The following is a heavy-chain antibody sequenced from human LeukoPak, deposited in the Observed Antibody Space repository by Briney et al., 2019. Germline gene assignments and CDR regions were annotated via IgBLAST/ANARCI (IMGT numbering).Heavy chain of an antibody. Sequence: GRSLRLSCAASGVTFSSYAMHWVRQAPGKGLEWVAVISYDGSNKYYVDSVKGRFTISRDNSKNTLYLQMNSLRAEDTAVYYCASSPPDPLLKNDAFDIWGQGTMVTVSS. V-gene: IGHV3-30*04. D-gene: IGHD2-15*01. CDR2: ISYDGSNK. CDR1: GVTFSSYA. J-gene: IGHJ3*02. CDR3: ASSPPDPLLKNDAFDI.